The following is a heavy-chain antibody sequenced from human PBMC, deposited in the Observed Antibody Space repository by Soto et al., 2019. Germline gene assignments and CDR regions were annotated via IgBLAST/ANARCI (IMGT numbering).Heavy chain of an antibody. D-gene: IGHD6-13*01. V-gene: IGHV4-39*07. Sequence: SETLSLTCTVSGGSISSSSYYWGWIRQPPGKGLEWIGSIYYSGSTYYNPSLKSRVTISVDTSKNQFSLKLSSVTAADTAVYYCARGYSSSWSGPVVNFDYWGQGTLVTVSS. J-gene: IGHJ4*02. CDR1: GGSISSSSYY. CDR3: ARGYSSSWSGPVVNFDY. CDR2: IYYSGST.